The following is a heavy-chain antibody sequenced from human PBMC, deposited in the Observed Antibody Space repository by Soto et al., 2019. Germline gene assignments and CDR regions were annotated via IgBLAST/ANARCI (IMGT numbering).Heavy chain of an antibody. CDR3: ARDRYGSGWYYFDY. Sequence: SETLSLTCTVSGGSISSSSYYWGWIRQPPGKGLEWIGSIYYSGSTYYNPSLKSRVTISVGTSKNQFSLKLSSVTAADTAVYYCARDRYGSGWYYFDYWGQGTLVTVSS. V-gene: IGHV4-39*02. D-gene: IGHD6-19*01. J-gene: IGHJ4*02. CDR1: GGSISSSSYY. CDR2: IYYSGST.